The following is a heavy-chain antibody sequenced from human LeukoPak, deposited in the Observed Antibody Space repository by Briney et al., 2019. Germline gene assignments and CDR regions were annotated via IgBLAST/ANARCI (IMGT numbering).Heavy chain of an antibody. D-gene: IGHD3-9*01. CDR1: GGSFSGYY. V-gene: IGHV4-34*01. J-gene: IGHJ3*02. CDR2: INHSGST. Sequence: SETLSLTCAVYGGSFSGYYWSWIRQPPGKGLEWIGEINHSGSTDYNPSLKSRVTISVDTSKNQFSLKLSSVTAADTAVYYCARVGYYDILTGPRGPFDIWGQGTMVTVSS. CDR3: ARVGYYDILTGPRGPFDI.